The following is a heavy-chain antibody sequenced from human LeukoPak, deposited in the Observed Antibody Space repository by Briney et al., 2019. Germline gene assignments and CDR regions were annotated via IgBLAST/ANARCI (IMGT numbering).Heavy chain of an antibody. CDR1: GFTFSSYE. Sequence: GGSLRLSCAASGFTFSSYEMNWVRQAPGKGLEWVSYISSSGSTIYYADSVKGRFTISRDNAKNSLYLQMNSLRAEDTAVYYCARVPFSSGSYFDYWGQGTLVTVSS. V-gene: IGHV3-48*03. D-gene: IGHD6-19*01. J-gene: IGHJ4*02. CDR3: ARVPFSSGSYFDY. CDR2: ISSSGSTI.